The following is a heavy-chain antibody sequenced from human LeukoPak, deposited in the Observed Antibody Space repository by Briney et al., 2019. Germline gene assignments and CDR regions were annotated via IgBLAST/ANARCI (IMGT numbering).Heavy chain of an antibody. CDR2: IFHSGIA. V-gene: IGHV4-38-2*01. J-gene: IGHJ6*03. CDR1: NYPITSDYY. Sequence: SETLSLTCEVSNYPITSDYYWVWIRQPPGQGLEWIGQIFHSGIAHYNPSLKSRVTMSVDTSRSQFSVNLNSVTAADTAVYYCARAGFGTAYNRFYYYMDVWGKGTTVTVSS. D-gene: IGHD3-16*01. CDR3: ARAGFGTAYNRFYYYMDV.